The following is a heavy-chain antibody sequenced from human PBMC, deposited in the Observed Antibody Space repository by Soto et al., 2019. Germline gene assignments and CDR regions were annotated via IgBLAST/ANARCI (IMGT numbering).Heavy chain of an antibody. CDR1: GGTFSSYD. CDR2: MNPNSGNT. Sequence: GASVKVSCKASGGTFSSYDINWVRQATEQGLEWMGWMNPNSGNTGYAQKFQGRVTMTRNTSISTAYMELSSLRSEDTAVYYCAGGRYSSSWYVFDYYMDVWGKGTTVTVSS. D-gene: IGHD6-13*01. J-gene: IGHJ6*03. V-gene: IGHV1-8*02. CDR3: AGGRYSSSWYVFDYYMDV.